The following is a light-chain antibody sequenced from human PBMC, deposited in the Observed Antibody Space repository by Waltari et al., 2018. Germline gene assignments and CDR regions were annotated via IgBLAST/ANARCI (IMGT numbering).Light chain of an antibody. CDR3: QHYSNTPYT. CDR1: QSLLYRHNKKKY. J-gene: IGKJ2*01. V-gene: IGKV4-1*01. CDR2: WAS. Sequence: DIVMTQSPDSLAVSLGERATIHCKSSQSLLYRHNKKKYLAWYQQKPGQPPQLLIYWASTRESGVPDRFSGSGSGTEFTLTISSLQAEDVAVYFCQHYSNTPYTFGQGTKLEIK.